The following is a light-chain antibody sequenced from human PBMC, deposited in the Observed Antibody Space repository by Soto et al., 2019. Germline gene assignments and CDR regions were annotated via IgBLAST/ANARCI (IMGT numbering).Light chain of an antibody. CDR3: QQYGRSPLT. J-gene: IGKJ4*01. CDR1: QSVSSSS. CDR2: GAS. Sequence: EIVLTQSPGTLSLSPGERATLSCRASQSVSSSSLAWFQQKPGQAPRLLIYGASSRATGIPDRFSGSGSGTDFTLTISRLETEDFAVYHCQQYGRSPLTFGGGTKV. V-gene: IGKV3-20*01.